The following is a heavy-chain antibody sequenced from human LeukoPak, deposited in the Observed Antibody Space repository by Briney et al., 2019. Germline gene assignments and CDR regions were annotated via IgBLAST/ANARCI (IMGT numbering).Heavy chain of an antibody. CDR2: ISSSGSTI. CDR3: ARDVRIAARPYYYYGMDV. Sequence: PGGSLRLSCAASGFTFSDYYMSWIRQAPGKGLEWVSYISSSGSTIYYADSVKGRFTIFRDNAKNSLYLQMNSLRAEDTAVYYCARDVRIAARPYYYYGMDVWGQGTTVTVSS. V-gene: IGHV3-11*01. D-gene: IGHD6-6*01. J-gene: IGHJ6*02. CDR1: GFTFSDYY.